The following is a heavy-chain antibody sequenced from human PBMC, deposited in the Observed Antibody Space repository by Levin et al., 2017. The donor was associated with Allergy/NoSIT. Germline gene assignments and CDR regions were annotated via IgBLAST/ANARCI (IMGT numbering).Heavy chain of an antibody. D-gene: IGHD6-19*01. Sequence: QSGGSLRLSCAASGFTFSTYWMTWVRQAPGKGLEWVANIKQDGSEKYYVDSVKGRFTISRDNANSLLYLQMNNLRAEDAAVYYCARDSQWLDDAFDVWGQGTMVTVSS. CDR3: ARDSQWLDDAFDV. V-gene: IGHV3-7*01. CDR1: GFTFSTYW. CDR2: IKQDGSEK. J-gene: IGHJ3*01.